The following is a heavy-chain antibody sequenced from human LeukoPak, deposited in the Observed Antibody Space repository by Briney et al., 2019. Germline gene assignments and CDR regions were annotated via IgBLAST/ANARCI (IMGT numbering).Heavy chain of an antibody. D-gene: IGHD3/OR15-3a*01. CDR3: ARGGPKGAFDI. CDR1: GFTFSSYW. CDR2: IKQHGSEK. V-gene: IGHV3-7*01. J-gene: IGHJ3*02. Sequence: GGSLRLSCAASGFTFSSYWMSWVRQAPGKGLEWVANIKQHGSEKYYVDSVKGRFTISRDNAKNSVYLQMDSLRAEDTAVYYCARGGPKGAFDIWGQGTMVTVSS.